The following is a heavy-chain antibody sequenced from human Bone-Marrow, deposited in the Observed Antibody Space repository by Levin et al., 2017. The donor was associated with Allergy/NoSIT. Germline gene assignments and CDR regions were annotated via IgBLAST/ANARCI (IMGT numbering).Heavy chain of an antibody. CDR3: ARQLGNFWSGYNYFDY. V-gene: IGHV3-30*03. CDR1: GFTFSSYD. D-gene: IGHD3-3*01. CDR2: ISYDGNNQ. J-gene: IGHJ4*02. Sequence: GGSLRLSCAASGFTFSSYDMHWVRQAPGKGLEWVAVISYDGNNQYYADSVKGRFTISRDNSKNTLYLQMNSLRTEDTAVYYCARQLGNFWSGYNYFDYWGQGTLVTVSS.